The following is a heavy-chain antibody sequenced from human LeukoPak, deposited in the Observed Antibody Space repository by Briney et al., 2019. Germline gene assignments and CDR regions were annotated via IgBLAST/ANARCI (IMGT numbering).Heavy chain of an antibody. J-gene: IGHJ4*02. CDR3: ARAFGCSGGSCYADY. D-gene: IGHD2-15*01. Sequence: GASVKVSCKASGYTFTSYGISWVPQAPGQGLEWMGWISAYNGNTNYAQKLQGRVTMTTDTSTSTAYMELRSLRSDDTAVYYCARAFGCSGGSCYADYWGQGTLVTVSS. V-gene: IGHV1-18*01. CDR2: ISAYNGNT. CDR1: GYTFTSYG.